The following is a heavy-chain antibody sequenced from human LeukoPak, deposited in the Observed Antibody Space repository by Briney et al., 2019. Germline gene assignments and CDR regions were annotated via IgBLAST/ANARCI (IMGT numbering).Heavy chain of an antibody. CDR3: ARGREVSSGWYYFDY. Sequence: SQTLSLTCAISVDSVSSNSAAWNWIRQSPSRGLEWLGSTYSRSKWYNDYALSVKSRITINPDTSKNQFSLQLNSMTPEDTAVYYCARGREVSSGWYYFDYWGQGTLVTVSS. D-gene: IGHD6-19*01. V-gene: IGHV6-1*01. CDR1: VDSVSSNSAA. CDR2: TYSRSKWYN. J-gene: IGHJ4*02.